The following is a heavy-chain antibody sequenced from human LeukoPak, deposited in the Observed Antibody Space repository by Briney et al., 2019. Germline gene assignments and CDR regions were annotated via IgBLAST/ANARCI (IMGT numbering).Heavy chain of an antibody. D-gene: IGHD3-22*01. CDR2: IKSDGRT. V-gene: IGHV3-74*01. CDR3: ARAPSEIGGYYPEYFRY. J-gene: IGHJ1*01. Sequence: PGGSLRLSCAAAGFTFSNYWMHWVRQAPGKGLVWVSRIKSDGRTNYADSVKGRFTISRDSAKNTVSLQMNSLRAEDTGVYYCARAPSEIGGYYPEYFRYWGQGTLVTVSS. CDR1: GFTFSNYW.